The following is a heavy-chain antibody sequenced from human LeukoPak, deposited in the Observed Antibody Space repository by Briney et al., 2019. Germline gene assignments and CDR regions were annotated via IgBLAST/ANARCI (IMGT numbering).Heavy chain of an antibody. Sequence: SETLSLTCTVSGGSINSYYWSWIRQPPGKGLEWIGYIYYTGNTNYNPSLKSRVTISVDTSKNQFSLKLNSVTAADSAVYYCASKNVADYGGNWYFDLWGRGTLVTVSS. J-gene: IGHJ2*01. V-gene: IGHV4-59*01. CDR2: IYYTGNT. CDR3: ASKNVADYGGNWYFDL. D-gene: IGHD4-23*01. CDR1: GGSINSYY.